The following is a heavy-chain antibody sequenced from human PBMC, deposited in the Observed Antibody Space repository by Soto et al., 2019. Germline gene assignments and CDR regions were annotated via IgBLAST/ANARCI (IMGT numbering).Heavy chain of an antibody. CDR3: AKVGFIVVVVAAHNWFDP. Sequence: EVQLLESGGGLVQPGGSLRLSCAASGFTFSSYAMSWVRQAPGKGLEWFSAIRGSGGSTYYEDSVKGRFTISRDNSKNTLYLQMNSLRAEDTAVYYCAKVGFIVVVVAAHNWFDPWGQGTLVTVSS. CDR1: GFTFSSYA. D-gene: IGHD2-15*01. CDR2: IRGSGGST. J-gene: IGHJ5*02. V-gene: IGHV3-23*01.